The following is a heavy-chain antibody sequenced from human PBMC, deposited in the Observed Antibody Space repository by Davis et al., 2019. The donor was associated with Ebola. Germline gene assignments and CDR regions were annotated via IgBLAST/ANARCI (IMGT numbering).Heavy chain of an antibody. Sequence: GESLKISCAASGFTFSGSAMHWVRQASGKGLEWVGRIRSKANSYATAYAASVKGRFTISRDDSKNTAYLHMNSLKTEDTAVYYCTSEVGAIDYWGQGTLVTVSS. J-gene: IGHJ4*02. CDR2: IRSKANSYAT. D-gene: IGHD1-26*01. CDR1: GFTFSGSA. V-gene: IGHV3-73*01. CDR3: TSEVGAIDY.